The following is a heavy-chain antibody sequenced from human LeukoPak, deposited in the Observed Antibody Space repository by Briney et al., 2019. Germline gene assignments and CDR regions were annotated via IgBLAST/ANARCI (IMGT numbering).Heavy chain of an antibody. Sequence: ASVKVSCKASGYTFTSYGISWVRQAPGQGLEWMGWISAYNGNTNYAQKLQGRVTMTTDTSTSTAYMELRSLRSDGTAVYYCARGGAPLDYYYYYGMDVWGKGTTVTVSS. CDR1: GYTFTSYG. D-gene: IGHD1-26*01. V-gene: IGHV1-18*04. CDR2: ISAYNGNT. J-gene: IGHJ6*04. CDR3: ARGGAPLDYYYYYGMDV.